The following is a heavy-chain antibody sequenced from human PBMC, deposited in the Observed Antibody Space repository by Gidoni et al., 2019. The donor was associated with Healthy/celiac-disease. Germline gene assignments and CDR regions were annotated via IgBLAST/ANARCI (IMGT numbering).Heavy chain of an antibody. V-gene: IGHV4-30-4*01. CDR1: GGSISSGDYY. CDR2: IYYSGST. Sequence: QVQLQESGPGLVKPSQTLSLTCTVSGGSISSGDYYWSWIRQPPGKGLEWIGYIYYSGSTYYNPSLKSRVTISVDTSKNQFSLKLSSVTAADTAVYYCARELDRIAAAGNAFDIWGQGTMVTVSS. D-gene: IGHD6-13*01. CDR3: ARELDRIAAAGNAFDI. J-gene: IGHJ3*02.